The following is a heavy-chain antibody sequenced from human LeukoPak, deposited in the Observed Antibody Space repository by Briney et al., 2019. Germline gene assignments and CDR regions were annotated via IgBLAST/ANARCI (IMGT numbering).Heavy chain of an antibody. CDR3: AKDQGKWLVRGGADY. Sequence: GGSLRLSCAASGFTFSSYAMSWVRQAPGKGLEWVSAISGSGGSTYYADSVKGRFTISRDNSKNTLYLQMNSLRAEDTAVYYCAKDQGKWLVRGGADYWGQGTLVTVSS. V-gene: IGHV3-23*01. J-gene: IGHJ4*02. CDR2: ISGSGGST. CDR1: GFTFSSYA. D-gene: IGHD6-19*01.